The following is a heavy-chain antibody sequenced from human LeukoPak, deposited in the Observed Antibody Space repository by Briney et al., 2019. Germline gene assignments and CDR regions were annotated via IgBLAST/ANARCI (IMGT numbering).Heavy chain of an antibody. V-gene: IGHV4-39*01. D-gene: IGHD1-1*01. Sequence: SETLSLTCTVSGGPISSSSYYWGWIRQPPGKGLEWIGSIYYSGSTYYNPSLKSRVTISVDTSKNQFSLKLSSVTAADTAVYYCARHEVAWKVFDYWGQGTLVTVSS. CDR3: ARHEVAWKVFDY. J-gene: IGHJ4*02. CDR1: GGPISSSSYY. CDR2: IYYSGST.